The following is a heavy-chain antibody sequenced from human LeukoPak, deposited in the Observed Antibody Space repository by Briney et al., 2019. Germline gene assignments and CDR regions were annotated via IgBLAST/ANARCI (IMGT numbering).Heavy chain of an antibody. D-gene: IGHD3-22*01. J-gene: IGHJ5*02. Sequence: GGSLRLSCAASGFTFDDYAMHWVRQAPGKGLEWVSGISWNSGSIGYADSVKGRFTISRDNAKNSLYLQMNRLRAEDTALYYCAKDIAHYDSSGPDTWGQGTLVTVSS. CDR2: ISWNSGSI. CDR1: GFTFDDYA. V-gene: IGHV3-9*01. CDR3: AKDIAHYDSSGPDT.